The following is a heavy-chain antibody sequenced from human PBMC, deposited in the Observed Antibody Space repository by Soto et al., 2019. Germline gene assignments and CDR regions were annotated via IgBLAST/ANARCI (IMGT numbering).Heavy chain of an antibody. CDR1: GVTFSSYW. CDR3: VRANRQRGAMADY. D-gene: IGHD2-8*01. V-gene: IGHV3-74*01. J-gene: IGHJ4*02. CDR2: INLDGSGT. Sequence: EVQLVESGGGLVQPGGSLRLSCAASGVTFSSYWMHWVRQAPGKGLVWVSRINLDGSGTTNADSVKGRFTISRDNAKNLLYLRMNSLRAEDTAVNFCVRANRQRGAMADYWGQGTLVIVSS.